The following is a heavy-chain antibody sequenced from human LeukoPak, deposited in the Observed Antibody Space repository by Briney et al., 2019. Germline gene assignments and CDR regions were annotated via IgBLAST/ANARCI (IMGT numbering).Heavy chain of an antibody. V-gene: IGHV3-21*01. CDR2: ISRSSSYI. CDR1: GFTFSDYS. J-gene: IGHJ4*02. CDR3: AKDLHYGSADY. Sequence: GGSLRLSCAASGFTFSDYSMNWVREAPGKGLEWVSFISRSSSYIHYADSVKGRFTISRDNAKDALYLQMNSLRAEDTAVYYCAKDLHYGSADYWGQGTLVTVSS. D-gene: IGHD3-10*01.